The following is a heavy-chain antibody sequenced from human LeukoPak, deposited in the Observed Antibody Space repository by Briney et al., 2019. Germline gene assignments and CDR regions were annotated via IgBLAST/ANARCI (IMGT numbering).Heavy chain of an antibody. CDR2: IGTAGDT. CDR3: ASSPAYSSSWYAIDT. D-gene: IGHD6-13*01. V-gene: IGHV3-13*01. J-gene: IGHJ5*02. Sequence: GGSLRLSCAASGVIFSNYDMHWVRQAAGKGLGWVSGIGTAGDTYYPGSVKGRFTISRESAKNSLYLHMNSLSAGDTAMYYCASSPAYSSSWYAIDTWGQGTLVTVSS. CDR1: GVIFSNYD.